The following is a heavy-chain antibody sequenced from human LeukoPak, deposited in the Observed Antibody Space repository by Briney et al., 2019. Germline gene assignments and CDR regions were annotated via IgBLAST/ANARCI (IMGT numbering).Heavy chain of an antibody. D-gene: IGHD4-23*01. CDR1: GYTFTGYY. CDR3: ARDLGYGGNSDY. CDR2: INPNSGGT. Sequence: ASVKVSCKASGYTFTGYYMHWVRQAPGQGLEWMGWINPNSGGTNYAQKFQGRVTMTRDTSISTAYMELSRLRSDDTAVYYCARDLGYGGNSDYWGQGTLVTVSS. J-gene: IGHJ4*02. V-gene: IGHV1-2*02.